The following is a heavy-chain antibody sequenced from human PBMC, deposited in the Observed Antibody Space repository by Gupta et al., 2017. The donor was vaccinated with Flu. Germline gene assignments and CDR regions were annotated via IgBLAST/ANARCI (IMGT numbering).Heavy chain of an antibody. J-gene: IGHJ4*02. Sequence: QVQLRESGPGLVKPSQTLSLTCSVSGGSISSGSYFWSWIRQSAGKGLEWIGRTHSSGDTYYNPSRKSRVTRSVDTSKNQVALRLSSGTAADTAVYFCARERRSSGHTFDQWGQGTLVTVSA. CDR3: ARERRSSGHTFDQ. D-gene: IGHD6-19*01. CDR1: GGSISSGSYF. CDR2: THSSGDT. V-gene: IGHV4-61*02.